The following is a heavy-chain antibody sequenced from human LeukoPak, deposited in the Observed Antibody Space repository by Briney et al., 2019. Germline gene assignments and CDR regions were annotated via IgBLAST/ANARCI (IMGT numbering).Heavy chain of an antibody. CDR3: ARGGGPMGYDFWSGYYGYYGMDV. Sequence: ASVTVSCTASGYTFTSYDVNWVRQATGQGLEWMGWMNPNSGNTGYAQKFQGRVTMTRNTSISTAYMELSSLRSEDTAVYYCARGGGPMGYDFWSGYYGYYGMDVWGQGTTVTVSS. CDR1: GYTFTSYD. V-gene: IGHV1-8*01. J-gene: IGHJ6*02. D-gene: IGHD3-3*01. CDR2: MNPNSGNT.